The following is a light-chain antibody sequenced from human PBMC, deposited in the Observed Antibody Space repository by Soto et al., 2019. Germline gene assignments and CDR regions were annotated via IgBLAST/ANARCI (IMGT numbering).Light chain of an antibody. Sequence: QAVVTQPASLSASPGASASLTCTLRSGINVGTYRIFWYQQKPGSPPQYLLRYKSDSDKQQGSGVPSRFSGSKDASANAGILLISGLQSEDEADYYCMIWHSNAWVFGGGTKLTVL. J-gene: IGLJ2*01. V-gene: IGLV5-45*01. CDR2: YKSDSDK. CDR3: MIWHSNAWV. CDR1: SGINVGTYR.